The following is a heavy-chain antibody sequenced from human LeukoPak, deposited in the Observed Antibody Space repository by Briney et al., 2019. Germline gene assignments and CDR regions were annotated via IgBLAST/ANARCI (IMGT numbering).Heavy chain of an antibody. CDR3: AKDRYSGYFDY. CDR2: ISYDGSNK. V-gene: IGHV3-30*18. Sequence: PGRSLRLSCAASGFTFSSYGMHWVRQAPGKGLEWVAVISYDGSNKHYADSVKGRFTISRDNSKNTLYLQMNSLRAEDTAVYYCAKDRYSGYFDYWGQGTLVTVSS. J-gene: IGHJ4*02. CDR1: GFTFSSYG. D-gene: IGHD6-13*01.